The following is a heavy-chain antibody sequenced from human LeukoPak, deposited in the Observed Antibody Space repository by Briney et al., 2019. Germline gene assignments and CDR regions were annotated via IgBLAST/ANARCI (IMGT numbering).Heavy chain of an antibody. CDR3: ARTDSGSYFAFFFDP. CDR1: GGPIRSGSYY. J-gene: IGHJ5*02. CDR2: IYNTGST. Sequence: KPSETLSLTCTVSGGPIRSGSYYWSWIRQPAGKGLEWIGRIYNTGSTNYNPSLKSRVTISIDTSKNQFSLRLNSVTAADTAVYYCARTDSGSYFAFFFDPWGQGTLVTVSS. D-gene: IGHD1-26*01. V-gene: IGHV4-61*02.